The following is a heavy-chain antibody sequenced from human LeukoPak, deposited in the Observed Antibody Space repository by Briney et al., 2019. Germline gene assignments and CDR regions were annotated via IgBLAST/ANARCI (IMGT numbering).Heavy chain of an antibody. J-gene: IGHJ4*02. V-gene: IGHV4-59*08. CDR1: DASISSYY. CDR2: IYFTGST. Sequence: PSETLSLTCTVSDASISSYYWSWIRQPPGKGLEWIGNIYFTGSTNCNPSLKSRVTISVDTSKNQFSLRLTSVTAADTAVYYCARQPGDYDYFDYWGQGTLVTVSS. CDR3: ARQPGDYDYFDY. D-gene: IGHD4-17*01.